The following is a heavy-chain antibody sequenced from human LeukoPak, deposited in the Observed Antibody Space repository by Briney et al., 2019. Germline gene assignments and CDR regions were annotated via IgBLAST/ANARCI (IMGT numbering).Heavy chain of an antibody. CDR1: GFTFSTYA. V-gene: IGHV3-23*01. CDR2: INTSGLGT. D-gene: IGHD3-10*01. J-gene: IGHJ4*02. CDR3: AKLITMVRGVDY. Sequence: GGSLRLSCVASGFTFSTYAMTWVRQAPGKGLEWVSTINTSGLGTYYADSVKGRFTISRDNSKNTLYLQMNSLRAEDTAVYYCAKLITMVRGVDYWGQGTLVTVSS.